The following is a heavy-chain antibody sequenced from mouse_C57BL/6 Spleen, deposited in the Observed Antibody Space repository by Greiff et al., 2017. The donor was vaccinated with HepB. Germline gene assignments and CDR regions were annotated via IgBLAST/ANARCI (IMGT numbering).Heavy chain of an antibody. Sequence: QVQLKESGAELVRPGTSVKVSCKASGYAFTNYLIEWVKQRPGQGLEWIGVINPGSGGTNYNEKFKGKATLTADKSSSTAYMQLSSLTSEDSAVYFCARSYGNRDYWGQGTTLTVSS. CDR2: INPGSGGT. CDR3: ARSYGNRDY. D-gene: IGHD2-1*01. J-gene: IGHJ2*01. CDR1: GYAFTNYL. V-gene: IGHV1-54*01.